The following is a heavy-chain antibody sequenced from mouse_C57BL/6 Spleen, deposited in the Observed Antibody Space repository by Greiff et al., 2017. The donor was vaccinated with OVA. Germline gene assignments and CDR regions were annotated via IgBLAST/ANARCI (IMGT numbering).Heavy chain of an antibody. CDR2: INPSTGGT. CDR1: GYSFTGYY. CDR3: ARGRDITTVPSYFDY. Sequence: EVQLVESGPELVKPGASVKISCKASGYSFTGYYMHWVKQSSEKSLEWIGEINPSTGGTSYNQKFKGKATLTVDKSSSTAYMQLKSLTSEDSAVYYCARGRDITTVPSYFDYWGQGTTLTVSS. V-gene: IGHV1-43*01. D-gene: IGHD1-1*01. J-gene: IGHJ2*01.